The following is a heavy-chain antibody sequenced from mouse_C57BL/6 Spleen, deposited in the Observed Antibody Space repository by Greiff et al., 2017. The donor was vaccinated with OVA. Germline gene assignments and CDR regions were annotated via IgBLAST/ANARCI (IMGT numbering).Heavy chain of an antibody. D-gene: IGHD2-4*01. CDR2: ISYDGSN. Sequence: EVQLQQSGPGLVKPSQSLSLTCSVTGYSITSGYYWNWIRQFPGNKLEWMGYISYDGSNNYNPSLKNRISITRDTSTNQFFLKLNSVTTEDTATYYCARRNPYDYDGYAMDYWGQGTSVTVSS. V-gene: IGHV3-6*01. CDR1: GYSITSGYY. J-gene: IGHJ4*01. CDR3: ARRNPYDYDGYAMDY.